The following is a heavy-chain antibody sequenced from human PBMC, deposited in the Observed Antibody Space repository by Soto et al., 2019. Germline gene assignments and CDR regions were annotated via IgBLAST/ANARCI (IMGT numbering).Heavy chain of an antibody. V-gene: IGHV1-69*01. Sequence: QVQMVQSGAEVKRPGSSVKLSCKASGGTFTYYGISWVRQAPGQGLEWMGGIIPIIGPATYAQKFQGRLTITAGQSTNTAYMELSSLGSEETALYYCARYLGTTVAGPPRRETYGWLDPWGQGTLVTVSS. CDR3: ARYLGTTVAGPPRRETYGWLDP. D-gene: IGHD4-17*01. CDR2: IIPIIGPA. J-gene: IGHJ5*02. CDR1: GGTFTYYG.